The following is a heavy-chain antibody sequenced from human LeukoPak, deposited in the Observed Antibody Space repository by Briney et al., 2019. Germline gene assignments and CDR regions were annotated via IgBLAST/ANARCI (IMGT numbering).Heavy chain of an antibody. CDR3: AREVGGASNY. CDR1: GFTFSNYA. Sequence: RAGGSLRLSCAASGFTFSNYAIHWVRQAPGKGLEYVSAISRSGGTTYYANSVKGRFTISRDNSKNTLFLQMGSLRAEDMAVYYCAREVGGASNYWGQGTLVTVSS. CDR2: ISRSGGTT. D-gene: IGHD1-26*01. V-gene: IGHV3-64*01. J-gene: IGHJ4*02.